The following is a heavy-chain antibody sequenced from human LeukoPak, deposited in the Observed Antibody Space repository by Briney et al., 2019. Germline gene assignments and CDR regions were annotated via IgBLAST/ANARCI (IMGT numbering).Heavy chain of an antibody. CDR3: AKNHDSNTYHTDDAFDI. Sequence: GGSLRLSCAASGFTFDDYAMHWVRQAPGKGLEWVSVISVSGSSTYYADSVKGRFTISRDSSKSTLYLQMNSLRAEDTAIYYCAKNHDSNTYHTDDAFDIWGQGTMVTVSS. J-gene: IGHJ3*02. CDR2: ISVSGSST. V-gene: IGHV3-23*01. D-gene: IGHD2/OR15-2a*01. CDR1: GFTFDDYA.